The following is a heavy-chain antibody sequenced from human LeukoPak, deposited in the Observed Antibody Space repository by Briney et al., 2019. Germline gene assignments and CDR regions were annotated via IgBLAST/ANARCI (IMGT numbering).Heavy chain of an antibody. Sequence: PGGSLRLSCAASGFTFSSYWMHWVRQAPGKGLVWVSRINSDGSSTSYADSVKGRFTISRDNAKNTLYLQMNSLRAEDTAVYYCAKASLRWMEGGGYFDYWGQGTLVTVSS. CDR3: AKASLRWMEGGGYFDY. J-gene: IGHJ4*02. CDR1: GFTFSSYW. V-gene: IGHV3-74*01. CDR2: INSDGSST. D-gene: IGHD4-23*01.